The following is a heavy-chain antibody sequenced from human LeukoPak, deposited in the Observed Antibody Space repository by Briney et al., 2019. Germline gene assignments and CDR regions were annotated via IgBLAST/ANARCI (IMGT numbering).Heavy chain of an antibody. V-gene: IGHV3-30-3*01. J-gene: IGHJ4*02. CDR3: ARAGQQLAPFDY. CDR2: ISYDGSNK. Sequence: GGSLRLSCAASGFTFSSYAMHWVRRAPGKGLEWVAVISYDGSNKYYADSVKGRFTISRDNSKNTLYLQMNSLRAEDTAVYYCARAGQQLAPFDYWGQGTLVTVSS. CDR1: GFTFSSYA. D-gene: IGHD6-13*01.